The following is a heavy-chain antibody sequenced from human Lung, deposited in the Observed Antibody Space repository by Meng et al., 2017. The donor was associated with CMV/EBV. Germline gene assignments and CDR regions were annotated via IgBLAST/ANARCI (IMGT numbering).Heavy chain of an antibody. Sequence: GESLKISCAASGFTFSSYSMNWVRQAPGKGLEWVSSISSSSSYIYYADSVKGRFTISRDNAKNSLYLQMNSLRAEDTAVYYCARDAEQLVRGGGMDVWGQGTKVTVSS. J-gene: IGHJ6*02. D-gene: IGHD6-6*01. V-gene: IGHV3-21*01. CDR1: GFTFSSYS. CDR3: ARDAEQLVRGGGMDV. CDR2: ISSSSSYI.